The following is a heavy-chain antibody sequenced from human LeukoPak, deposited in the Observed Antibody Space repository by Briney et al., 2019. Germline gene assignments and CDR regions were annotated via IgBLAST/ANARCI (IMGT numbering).Heavy chain of an antibody. CDR3: AREDAEQMDNSFDI. D-gene: IGHD5-24*01. V-gene: IGHV4-39*07. J-gene: IGHJ3*02. CDR2: VYYIGST. Sequence: TSETLSLTCTVSGDSISRSSDYWGWIRQPPGKGPEWIGSVYYIGSTFYNPSLKSRLTISIDTSKNQFSLKLRSVTAADTAVYYCAREDAEQMDNSFDIWGQGKMVTVSS. CDR1: GDSISRSSDY.